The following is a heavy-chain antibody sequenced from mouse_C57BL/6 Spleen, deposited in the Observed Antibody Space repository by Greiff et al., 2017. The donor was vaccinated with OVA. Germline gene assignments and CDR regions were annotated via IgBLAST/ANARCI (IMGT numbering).Heavy chain of an antibody. CDR2: IDPETGGT. Sequence: LVESGAELVRPGASVTLSCKASGYTFTDYEMHWVQQTPVHGLEWIGAIDPETGGTAYNQKFKGKAILTADKSSSTAYMELRSLTSEDSAVYYCTPLGQGFAYWGQGTLVTVSA. V-gene: IGHV1-15*01. CDR3: TPLGQGFAY. CDR1: GYTFTDYE. D-gene: IGHD3-3*01. J-gene: IGHJ3*01.